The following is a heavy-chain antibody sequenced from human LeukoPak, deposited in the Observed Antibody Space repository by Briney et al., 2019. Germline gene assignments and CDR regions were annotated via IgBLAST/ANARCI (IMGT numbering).Heavy chain of an antibody. D-gene: IGHD6-19*01. CDR3: ARVGYVSAWYPFDY. CDR2: VNHSGST. CDR1: GESFSGHY. Sequence: SETLSLTCAVSGESFSGHYWSWIRQTPGKGLEWIGEVNHSGSTNYNPPLKSRVTISIDTSKNQFSLKLSSVTAADTAVYYCARVGYVSAWYPFDYWGQGTPVIVSS. V-gene: IGHV4-34*01. J-gene: IGHJ4*02.